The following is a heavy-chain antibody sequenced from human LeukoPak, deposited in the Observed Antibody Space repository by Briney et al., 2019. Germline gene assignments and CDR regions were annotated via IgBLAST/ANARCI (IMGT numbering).Heavy chain of an antibody. V-gene: IGHV3-21*01. CDR2: ISSSSSYI. D-gene: IGHD2-15*01. Sequence: PGGSLRLSCAASGFTFSSYSMNWVRQAPGKGLEWVSSISSSSSYIYYADSVKGRLTISRDNAKNSLYLQMNSLRAEDTAVYYCAREGRCSGGSCYRYYFDYWGQGTLVTVSS. CDR1: GFTFSSYS. J-gene: IGHJ4*02. CDR3: AREGRCSGGSCYRYYFDY.